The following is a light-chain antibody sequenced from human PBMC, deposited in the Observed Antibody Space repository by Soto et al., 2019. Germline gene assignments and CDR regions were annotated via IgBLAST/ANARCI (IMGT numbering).Light chain of an antibody. Sequence: DIQITQSPSSLSASVGNRVSITCRASHGISNFLAWYQQKPGKVPKVLIYAASNLQSGVPSRFRGGGSGTEFTLTISSLQPEDVATYYCQNFDSATQTFGQGTKVDIK. J-gene: IGKJ1*01. CDR3: QNFDSATQT. CDR1: HGISNF. V-gene: IGKV1-27*01. CDR2: AAS.